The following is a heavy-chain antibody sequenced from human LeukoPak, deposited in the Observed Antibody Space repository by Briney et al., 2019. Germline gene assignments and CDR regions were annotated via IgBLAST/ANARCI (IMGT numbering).Heavy chain of an antibody. D-gene: IGHD2-15*01. CDR1: GFSVSNYY. CDR3: VRDRAATQDWVEFDP. Sequence: GGSLRLSCAVSGFSVSNYYVSWVRQAPGKGLEWVSLIRGSGETFYADSAKDRFIISRDDSKNTVYLQMNSLRVEDTAVYFCVRDRAATQDWVEFDPWGQGTLVTVSS. V-gene: IGHV3-66*03. CDR2: IRGSGET. J-gene: IGHJ5*02.